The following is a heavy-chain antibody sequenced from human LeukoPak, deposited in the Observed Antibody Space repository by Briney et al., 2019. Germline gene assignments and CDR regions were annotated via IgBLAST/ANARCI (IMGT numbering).Heavy chain of an antibody. CDR1: GFTFSSYA. V-gene: IGHV3-23*01. CDR2: ISGSGGST. J-gene: IGHJ4*02. Sequence: GGSLRLSCAASGFTFSSYAMSWVRQAPGKGLEWVSAISGSGGSTYYADSVKGRFTISRDNSKNTLYLQMNNLRAEDTAVYYCAKRIGYSNGHFDCWGRGALVTVSS. CDR3: AKRIGYSNGHFDC. D-gene: IGHD6-19*01.